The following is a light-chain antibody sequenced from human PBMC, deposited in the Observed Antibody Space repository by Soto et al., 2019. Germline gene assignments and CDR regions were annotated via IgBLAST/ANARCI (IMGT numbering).Light chain of an antibody. CDR2: LGS. CDR3: MQAVQTVPIT. CDR1: QSLLHSNGYNY. J-gene: IGKJ5*01. Sequence: DIVMTQSPLSLPVTPGEPASISCRSSQSLLHSNGYNYLDWYLQRPGQSXQLXXYLGSNRASGVPDRFSGSGSGTFFTLTISRVEAEDIGVYYCMQAVQTVPITFGQGTRLEIK. V-gene: IGKV2-28*01.